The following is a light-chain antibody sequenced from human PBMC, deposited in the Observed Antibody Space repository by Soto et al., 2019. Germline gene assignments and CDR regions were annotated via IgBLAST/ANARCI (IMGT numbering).Light chain of an antibody. J-gene: IGKJ4*01. CDR2: GAS. Sequence: EIVMTQSPATLSVSAGERATLSCRASQSISTNLAWYQQKPGQAPRLLISGASTRATGIPARFSGSGSGTDVTLTISSLETEDFAVYYGQRYNRWTLSFGGGTKVDIK. CDR3: QRYNRWTLS. CDR1: QSISTN. V-gene: IGKV3-15*01.